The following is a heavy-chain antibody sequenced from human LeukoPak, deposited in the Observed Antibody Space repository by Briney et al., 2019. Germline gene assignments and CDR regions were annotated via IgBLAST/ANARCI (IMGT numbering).Heavy chain of an antibody. D-gene: IGHD1-26*01. CDR1: GFTFSTYW. V-gene: IGHV3-7*01. J-gene: IGHJ4*02. Sequence: GGSLRLSCSASGFTFSTYWMSWVRQAPGKGLQWVANIKEDGSEKYYVDSVKGRFTISRDNAKNSLYLQMNSLRAEDTAVYYCARDSGIVGATGTFDYWGQGTLVTVSS. CDR2: IKEDGSEK. CDR3: ARDSGIVGATGTFDY.